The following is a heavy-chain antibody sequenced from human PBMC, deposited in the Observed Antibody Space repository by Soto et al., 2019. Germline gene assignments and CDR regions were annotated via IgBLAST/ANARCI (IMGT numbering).Heavy chain of an antibody. CDR3: SGPGQYYFDY. CDR2: INHSGIT. V-gene: IGHV4-34*01. CDR1: GGSFSGYR. J-gene: IGHJ4*02. Sequence: QVQLQQWGAGLLKPSETLSLTCAVYGGSFSGYRWSWTRQSPGKGLEWIGEINHSGITNYNPSLKSRVTISADTSKTRFSLRLNSVTGADTAVYYCSGPGQYYFDYWGQGTLVTVSS.